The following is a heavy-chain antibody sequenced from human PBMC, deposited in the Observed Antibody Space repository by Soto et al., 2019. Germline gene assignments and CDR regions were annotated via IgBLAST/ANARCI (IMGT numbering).Heavy chain of an antibody. CDR3: ARGFMNGDYDYFRH. CDR2: INPSGGST. Sequence: QLQLVQSGAEVRKPGASVKVSCKASGYTFTSYYMHWFRQAPGQGLEWMGFINPSGGSTTYAQTFQGRVTMIRDTSTTTVYMELSSLRSEDTAVYYCARGFMNGDYDYFRHWGQGTLVTVSS. D-gene: IGHD4-17*01. CDR1: GYTFTSYY. J-gene: IGHJ1*01. V-gene: IGHV1-46*03.